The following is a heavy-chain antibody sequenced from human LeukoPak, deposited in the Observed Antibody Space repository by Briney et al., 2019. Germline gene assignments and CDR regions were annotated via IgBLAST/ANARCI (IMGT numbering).Heavy chain of an antibody. CDR3: AKDTSGWLVPPRHLGMDV. CDR2: ISWNSGSI. V-gene: IGHV3-9*01. CDR1: GFTFDDYA. Sequence: GGSLRLSCAASGFTFDDYAMHWVRQAPGKGLEWVSGISWNSGSIGYADSVKGRFTISRDNAKNSLYLQMNSLRAEDTALYYCAKDTSGWLVPPRHLGMDVWGQGTTVTVSS. D-gene: IGHD6-19*01. J-gene: IGHJ6*02.